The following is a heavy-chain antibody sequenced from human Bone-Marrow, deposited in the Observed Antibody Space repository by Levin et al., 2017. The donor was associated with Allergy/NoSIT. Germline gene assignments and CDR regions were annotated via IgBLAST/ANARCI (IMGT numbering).Heavy chain of an antibody. CDR2: INPSGSTT. CDR3: ARLIGVVAPPHNTHHDFWSGYFDS. V-gene: IGHV1-46*01. D-gene: IGHD3-3*01. J-gene: IGHJ4*02. Sequence: PGESLKISCKTSGYTFTSQYIHWMRQAPAQGIEWMGIINPSGSTTQYAQKFQGRVTMTSDTSTSTVHMELSSLRSEDTAVYYCARLIGVVAPPHNTHHDFWSGYFDSWGQGTQVTVSS. CDR1: GYTFTSQY.